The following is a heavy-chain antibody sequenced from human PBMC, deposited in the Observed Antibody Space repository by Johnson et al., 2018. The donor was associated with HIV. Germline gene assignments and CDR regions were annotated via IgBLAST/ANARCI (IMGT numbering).Heavy chain of an antibody. CDR2: IKQDGSEK. CDR1: GFNFGGYW. CDR3: ARGGSSWYLRAFDI. Sequence: VQLVESGGGLVQPGGSLRLSCAASGFNFGGYWMSWVRQAPGKGLEWVANIKQDGSEKYYVDSVKGRFTISRDNAKDSLYLQMNSRRPDDTAVYYCARGGSSWYLRAFDIWGQGTMVTVSS. D-gene: IGHD6-13*01. J-gene: IGHJ3*02. V-gene: IGHV3-7*05.